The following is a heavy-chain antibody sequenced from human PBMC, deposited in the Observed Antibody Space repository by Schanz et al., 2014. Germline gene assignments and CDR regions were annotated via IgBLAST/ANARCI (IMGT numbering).Heavy chain of an antibody. V-gene: IGHV3-23*01. CDR3: ARDHQWLARYYMDV. CDR1: GFTFSSYA. Sequence: EVQLLESGGGLVQPGGSLRLSCAASGFTFSSYAMSWVRQAPGKGLEWVSAISGSGETTYYADSVKGRFTISRDNPKKTLYLQMNSLRAEDTAVYYCARDHQWLARYYMDVWGKGTTVTVSS. D-gene: IGHD6-19*01. J-gene: IGHJ6*03. CDR2: ISGSGETT.